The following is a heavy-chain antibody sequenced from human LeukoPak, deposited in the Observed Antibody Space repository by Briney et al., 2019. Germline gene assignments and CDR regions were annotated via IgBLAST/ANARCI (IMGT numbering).Heavy chain of an antibody. Sequence: GESLKISFKGSGYSFTSYWIGWVRQMPGKGLEWMGIIYPGDSDTRYSPSFQGQVTISADKSISTACLQWSSLKASDTAMYYCARYPRGWELLRIEYYFDYWGQGTLVTVSS. CDR1: GYSFTSYW. CDR3: ARYPRGWELLRIEYYFDY. V-gene: IGHV5-51*01. CDR2: IYPGDSDT. J-gene: IGHJ4*02. D-gene: IGHD1-26*01.